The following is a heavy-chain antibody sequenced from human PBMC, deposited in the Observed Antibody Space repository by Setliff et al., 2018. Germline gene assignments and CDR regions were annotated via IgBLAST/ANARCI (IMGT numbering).Heavy chain of an antibody. CDR3: ASYRQDVNY. CDR1: GGSISSYY. Sequence: SETLSLTCTVSGGSISSYYWSWIRQPPGKGLEWIGYIYYSGSTNYNPSLKSRVTISVDTSKNQFSLKRSSVTAADTAVYYCASYRQDVNYWGQGTLVTVSS. CDR2: IYYSGST. J-gene: IGHJ4*02. D-gene: IGHD4-4*01. V-gene: IGHV4-59*08.